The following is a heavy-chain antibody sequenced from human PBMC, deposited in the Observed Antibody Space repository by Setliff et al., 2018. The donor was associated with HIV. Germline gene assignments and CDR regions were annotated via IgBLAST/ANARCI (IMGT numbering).Heavy chain of an antibody. CDR1: GFTFGDYS. J-gene: IGHJ4*02. D-gene: IGHD6-13*01. V-gene: IGHV3-48*01. CDR2: ISSSSGTI. CDR3: ARDRRGSSRFYFDY. Sequence: GGSLRLSCAASGFTFGDYSVNWVRQAPGKGLEWVSYISSSSGTIYYADSVKGRFTISRDNAKVYLHMNSLRAEDTAVYYCARDRRGSSRFYFDYWGQGTLVTVSS.